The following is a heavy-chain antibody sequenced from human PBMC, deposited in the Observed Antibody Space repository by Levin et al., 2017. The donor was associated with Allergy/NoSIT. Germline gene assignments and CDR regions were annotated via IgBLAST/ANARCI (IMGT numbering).Heavy chain of an antibody. D-gene: IGHD1-26*01. Sequence: GGSLRLSCAGSGFTFNNDELNWVRQAPGKGLEWVSYISGSGDSIYYADSVKGRFTISRDNAKDSLYLQMNSLRAEETAVYFCARGGTYLTNGFDYWGQGTLVTVSS. J-gene: IGHJ4*02. CDR1: GFTFNNDE. CDR2: ISGSGDSI. V-gene: IGHV3-48*03. CDR3: ARGGTYLTNGFDY.